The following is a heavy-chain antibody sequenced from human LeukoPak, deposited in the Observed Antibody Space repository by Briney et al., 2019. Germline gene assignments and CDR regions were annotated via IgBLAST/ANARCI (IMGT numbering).Heavy chain of an antibody. CDR1: GFTVSSNY. D-gene: IGHD2-21*01. J-gene: IGHJ4*02. CDR3: AKAPVTSCRGAYCYPFDS. CDR2: IYSGGST. V-gene: IGHV3-53*01. Sequence: GGSLRLSCAASGFTVSSNYMSWVRQAPGKGLEWVSVIYSGGSTYHADSVRGRFTISRDNSKNTLYLQMNSLRAEDAAVYFCAKAPVTSCRGAYCYPFDSWGQGTLVTVSS.